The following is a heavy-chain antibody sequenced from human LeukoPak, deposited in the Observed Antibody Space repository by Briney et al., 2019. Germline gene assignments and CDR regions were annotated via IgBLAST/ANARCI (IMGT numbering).Heavy chain of an antibody. V-gene: IGHV1-18*01. CDR2: ISAYNGYT. D-gene: IGHD1-26*01. J-gene: IGHJ4*02. CDR1: GYTFTDYP. Sequence: ASVKVSCKASGYTFTDYPIGWVRQAPGQGLEWMGWISAYNGYTNYPQSLQGRVTMTTVTSTDTAYMELRSLRVDDTAIYYCARVGGNYEGLIDYWGQGTLVTVSS. CDR3: ARVGGNYEGLIDY.